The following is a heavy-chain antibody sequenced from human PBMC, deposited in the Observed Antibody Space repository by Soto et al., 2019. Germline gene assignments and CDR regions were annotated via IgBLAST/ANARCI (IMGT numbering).Heavy chain of an antibody. CDR1: GVSISSYY. V-gene: IGHV4-59*01. J-gene: IGHJ5*02. CDR3: ARSMGLYCSGGSCYGGDWFDP. CDR2: IYYSGST. Sequence: LSLTCTVSGVSISSYYWSWIRQPPGEGLEWIGYIYYSGSTNYNPSLKSRVTISVDTSKNQFSLKLSTVTAADTAVYYCARSMGLYCSGGSCYGGDWFDPWGQGTLVTVSS. D-gene: IGHD2-15*01.